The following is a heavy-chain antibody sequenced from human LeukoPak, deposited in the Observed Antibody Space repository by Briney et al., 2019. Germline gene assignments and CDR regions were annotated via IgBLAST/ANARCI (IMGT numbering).Heavy chain of an antibody. D-gene: IGHD3-10*01. V-gene: IGHV3-21*01. CDR1: GFTFSSYS. CDR2: ISSSSSYI. CDR3: ARGFGELLF. J-gene: IGHJ4*02. Sequence: GGSLRLSCAASGFTFSSYSMNWVRQAPGKGLEWVSSISSSSSYIYHADSVKGRFTISRDNAKNSLYLQMNSLRAEDTAVYYCARGFGELLFWGQGTLVTVSS.